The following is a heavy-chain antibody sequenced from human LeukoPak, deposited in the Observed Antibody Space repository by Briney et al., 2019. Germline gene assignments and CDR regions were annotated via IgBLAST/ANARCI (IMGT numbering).Heavy chain of an antibody. Sequence: GGSLRLSCAASGFTFSSYAMSWVRQAPGKGLEWVSAISGSGGSTYYADSVKGRFTTSRDNSKNTLYLQMNSLRAEDTAVYYCGRDPNGDYIGAFNMWGQGTVVTVSS. V-gene: IGHV3-23*01. J-gene: IGHJ3*02. CDR2: ISGSGGST. CDR1: GFTFSSYA. CDR3: GRDPNGDYIGAFNM. D-gene: IGHD4-17*01.